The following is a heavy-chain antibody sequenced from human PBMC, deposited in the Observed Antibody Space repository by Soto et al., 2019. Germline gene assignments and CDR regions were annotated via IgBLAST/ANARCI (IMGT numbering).Heavy chain of an antibody. D-gene: IGHD3-10*01. CDR1: GGTFNTYA. Sequence: QVQLVQSGAEMKKPGSSVKVSCQSSGGTFNTYAMNWVRKAPGQGPEWMGDISPMFGAANYAPKFQGRVTMTADESTGTSYMQLSSLTSEDTALYFCAREVQVHTPAFVYWGQGTLVTVSS. V-gene: IGHV1-69*19. J-gene: IGHJ4*02. CDR3: AREVQVHTPAFVY. CDR2: ISPMFGAA.